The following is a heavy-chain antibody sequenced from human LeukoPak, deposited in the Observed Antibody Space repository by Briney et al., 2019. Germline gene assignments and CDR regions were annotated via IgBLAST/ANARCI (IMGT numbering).Heavy chain of an antibody. CDR3: ARVGYDDSGYYLHDY. V-gene: IGHV1-8*01. Sequence: ASVKVSCKASGYTFTSYDINWVRQATGQGLEWMGWMNPNSGNTGSAQKFQGRVSMTRNTPISTAYMELSSLRSEDTAVYYCARVGYDDSGYYLHDYWGQGTLVTVSS. CDR1: GYTFTSYD. J-gene: IGHJ4*02. CDR2: MNPNSGNT. D-gene: IGHD3-22*01.